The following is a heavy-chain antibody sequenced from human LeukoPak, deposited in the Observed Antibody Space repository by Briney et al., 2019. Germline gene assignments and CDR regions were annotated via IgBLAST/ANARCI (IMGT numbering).Heavy chain of an antibody. V-gene: IGHV3-7*01. J-gene: IGHJ4*02. CDR3: ARFFSRWDRPYYFDH. D-gene: IGHD3-16*01. CDR2: IQQSGRQK. CDR1: GLTFNNYW. Sequence: PGGSLRLSCAASGLTFNNYWMTWVRQARGKGLEGVANIQQSGRQKSYVDCVRGRFTISRDNDKNSLYLQMNSLRAEDTAVYYCARFFSRWDRPYYFDHWGQGTLVTVSS.